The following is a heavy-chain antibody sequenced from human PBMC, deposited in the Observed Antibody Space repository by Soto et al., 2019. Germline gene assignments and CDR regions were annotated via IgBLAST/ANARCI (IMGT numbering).Heavy chain of an antibody. CDR2: IYYSGST. Sequence: SETLSLTCDVSGGSFSENYWTWIRQYPGKGLEWIGYIYYSGSTNYNPSLKSRVTISVDASRSQFSLKLTSVTAADTALYYCAAGTLGAVWTPLDDRSQGTLVTVSS. D-gene: IGHD3-16*01. J-gene: IGHJ4*02. CDR3: AAGTLGAVWTPLDD. V-gene: IGHV4-59*03. CDR1: GGSFSENY.